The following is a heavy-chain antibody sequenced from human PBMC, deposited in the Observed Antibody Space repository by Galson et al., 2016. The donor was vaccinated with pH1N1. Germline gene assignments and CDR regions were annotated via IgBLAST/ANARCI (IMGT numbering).Heavy chain of an antibody. CDR2: TFPGASAA. CDR3: ARTPADPGYSYYYMDV. Sequence: QSGAEVTKPGASLKISCKGSGYSWTSYWTGRACQMPGKGLAWMGPTFPGASAARYTQSFPGQVTISADKSIITAHLQWHSLSASDTAMYYCARTPADPGYSYYYMDVWGKGTTVSVSS. J-gene: IGHJ6*03. D-gene: IGHD2-21*01. CDR1: GYSWTSYW. V-gene: IGHV5-51*03.